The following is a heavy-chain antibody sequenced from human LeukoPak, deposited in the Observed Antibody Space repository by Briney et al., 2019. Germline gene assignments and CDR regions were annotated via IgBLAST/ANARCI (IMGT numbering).Heavy chain of an antibody. Sequence: GGSLRLSCAASGFTFSSYSMNWVRQAPGKGLEWVSSISSSSSYIYYADSVKGRFTISRDNSKNTLYLQMNSLRAEDTAVYYCARFRMGATDYWGQGTLVTVSS. V-gene: IGHV3-21*01. D-gene: IGHD1-26*01. J-gene: IGHJ4*02. CDR2: ISSSSSYI. CDR3: ARFRMGATDY. CDR1: GFTFSSYS.